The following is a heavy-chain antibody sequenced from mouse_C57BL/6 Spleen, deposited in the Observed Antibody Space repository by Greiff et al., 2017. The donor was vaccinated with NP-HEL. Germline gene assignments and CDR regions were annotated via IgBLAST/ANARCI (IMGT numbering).Heavy chain of an antibody. D-gene: IGHD1-1*01. CDR1: GYTFTDYY. V-gene: IGHV1-26*01. Sequence: EVQLQQSGPELVKPGASVKISCKASGYTFTDYYMNWVKQSHGKSLEWIGDINPNNGGTSYNQKFKGKATLTVDKSSSTAYMELRSLTSEDSAVYYCARLEYYGSSYDFDYWGQGTTLTVSS. J-gene: IGHJ2*01. CDR2: INPNNGGT. CDR3: ARLEYYGSSYDFDY.